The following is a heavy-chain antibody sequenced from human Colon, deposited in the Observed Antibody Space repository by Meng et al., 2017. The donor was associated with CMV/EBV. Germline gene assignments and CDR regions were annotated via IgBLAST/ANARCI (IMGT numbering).Heavy chain of an antibody. J-gene: IGHJ3*01. CDR3: ARDLRGSEAFDF. Sequence: ASVTVSCKASGYTFTDYYIHWVRQAPDQRLEWMGWINPASGGTAYAQMFQGRVTMTRDTSISTAYMELSRLNSNDTALYYCARDLRGSEAFDFWGQGTMVTVSS. D-gene: IGHD3-16*01. CDR2: INPASGGT. V-gene: IGHV1-2*02. CDR1: GYTFTDYY.